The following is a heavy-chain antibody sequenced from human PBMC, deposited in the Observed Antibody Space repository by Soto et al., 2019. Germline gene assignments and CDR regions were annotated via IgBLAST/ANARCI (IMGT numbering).Heavy chain of an antibody. J-gene: IGHJ6*02. V-gene: IGHV1-2*04. D-gene: IGHD6-19*01. CDR3: ARDYGAGNYYYYGMDV. CDR2: INPNSGGT. CDR1: GYTFTGYY. Sequence: ASVKVSCKASGYTFTGYYMHWVRQAHGQGLEWMGWINPNSGGTNYAQKFQGWVTMTRDTSISTAYMELSRLRSDDTAVYYCARDYGAGNYYYYGMDVWGQGTTVTVSS.